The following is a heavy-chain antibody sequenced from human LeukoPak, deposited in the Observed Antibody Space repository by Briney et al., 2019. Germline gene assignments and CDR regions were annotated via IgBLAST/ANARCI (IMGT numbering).Heavy chain of an antibody. D-gene: IGHD6-19*01. J-gene: IGHJ4*02. CDR1: GGSISSSSYY. CDR3: ARRRAVAGTKSLYYFDY. Sequence: PSETLSLTCTVSGGSISSSSYYWGWIHPPPGKGLEWIGSIYYSGSTYYNPSLKSRVTISVDTSKNQFSLKLSSVTAADTAVYYCARRRAVAGTKSLYYFDYWGQGTLVTVSS. CDR2: IYYSGST. V-gene: IGHV4-39*01.